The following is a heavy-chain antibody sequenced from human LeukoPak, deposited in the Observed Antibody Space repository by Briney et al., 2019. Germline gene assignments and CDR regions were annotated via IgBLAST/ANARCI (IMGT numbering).Heavy chain of an antibody. CDR2: IYYSGST. V-gene: IGHV4-39*07. CDR1: GGSISSGSYY. Sequence: SQTLSLTCTVSGGSISSGSYYWGWIRQPPGKGLEWIGSIYYSGSTYYNPSLKSRVTISVDTSKNQFSLKLSSVTAADTAVYYCARVGSSGTFDYWGQGTLVTVSS. CDR3: ARVGSSGTFDY. J-gene: IGHJ4*02. D-gene: IGHD6-19*01.